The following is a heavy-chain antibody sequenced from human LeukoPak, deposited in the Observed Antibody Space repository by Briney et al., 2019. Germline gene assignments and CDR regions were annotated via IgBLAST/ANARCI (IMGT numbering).Heavy chain of an antibody. CDR3: AKALYYYDSSGYPNDY. CDR1: GGSISSGSYY. V-gene: IGHV4-61*02. CDR2: IYTSGST. Sequence: SETLSLTCTVSGGSISSGSYYWSWIRQPAGKGLEWIGRIYTSGSTNYNPSLKSRVTISVDTSKNQFSLKLSSVTAADTAVYYCAKALYYYDSSGYPNDYWGQGTLVTVSS. J-gene: IGHJ4*02. D-gene: IGHD3-22*01.